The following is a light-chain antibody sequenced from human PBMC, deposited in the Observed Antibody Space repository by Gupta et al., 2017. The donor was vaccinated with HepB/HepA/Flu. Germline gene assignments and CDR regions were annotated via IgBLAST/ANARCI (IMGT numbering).Light chain of an antibody. V-gene: IGLV2-14*03. CDR2: DVS. CDR3: SSYTSSITVV. CDR1: SSDVGAYNY. J-gene: IGLJ2*01. Sequence: QSPLTQPASVSGSPGQSITIACTGTSSDVGAYNYVSWHQQHPDKAPKLMIYDVSNRPSGVSNRFSGSKSGNTASLTISGLQAEDEADYYCSSYTSSITVVFGGGTKLTVL.